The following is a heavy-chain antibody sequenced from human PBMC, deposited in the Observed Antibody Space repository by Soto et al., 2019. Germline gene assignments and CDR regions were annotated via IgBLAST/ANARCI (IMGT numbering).Heavy chain of an antibody. D-gene: IGHD3-16*01. Sequence: SLRLSCVASGFNLNTYGIYWVRQAPGKGLKWVAQILYDGSKKHYADSVKGRFTITRDNSKNTVYLQMDSLRVDDTAMYYCVRDLALMADYWAQGTLVTVTA. CDR1: GFNLNTYG. CDR2: ILYDGSKK. V-gene: IGHV3-30*03. CDR3: VRDLALMADY. J-gene: IGHJ4*02.